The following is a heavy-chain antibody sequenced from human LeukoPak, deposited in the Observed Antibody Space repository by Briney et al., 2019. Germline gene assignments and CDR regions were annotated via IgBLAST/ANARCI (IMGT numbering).Heavy chain of an antibody. CDR2: ISGSGGGT. J-gene: IGHJ4*02. Sequence: GGSLRLSCAASGFTFSSFAMSWVRQAPGKGLEWVSTISGSGGGTWYADSVKGRFTISRDNSKNTLYLQMNSLRAEDTAVYYCTTDPELRFLERVEGYWGQGTLVTVSS. V-gene: IGHV3-23*01. CDR1: GFTFSSFA. D-gene: IGHD3-3*01. CDR3: TTDPELRFLERVEGY.